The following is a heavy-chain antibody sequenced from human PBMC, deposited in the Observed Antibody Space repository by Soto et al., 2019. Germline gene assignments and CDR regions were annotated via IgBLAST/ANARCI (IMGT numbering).Heavy chain of an antibody. D-gene: IGHD3-22*01. CDR2: IYYTGMT. V-gene: IGHV4-61*03. CDR3: VRGGSGYPFDY. J-gene: IGHJ4*02. Sequence: QVQLQESGPGLVKPSETLSLTCAVSGASISSESYCWSWIRQSPGKGLEWLGYIYYTGMTNYNPSLKSRVAISIDASNTPFSLRVRSVTAADTAKYYCVRGGSGYPFDYWGQGILVIVSS. CDR1: GASISSESYC.